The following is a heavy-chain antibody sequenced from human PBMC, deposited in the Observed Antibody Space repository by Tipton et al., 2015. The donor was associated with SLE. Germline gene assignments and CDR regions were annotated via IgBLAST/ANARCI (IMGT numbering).Heavy chain of an antibody. V-gene: IGHV4-59*08. J-gene: IGHJ6*02. CDR1: GGSISSYY. Sequence: TLSLTCTVSGGSISSYYWSWIRQPPGKGLEWIGYIYYSGSTNYNPSLKSRVTISVDTSKNQFSLKLSSVTAADTAVYYCARGRRLGELSLPGYYGMDVWGQGTTVTVSS. D-gene: IGHD3-16*02. CDR3: ARGRRLGELSLPGYYGMDV. CDR2: IYYSGST.